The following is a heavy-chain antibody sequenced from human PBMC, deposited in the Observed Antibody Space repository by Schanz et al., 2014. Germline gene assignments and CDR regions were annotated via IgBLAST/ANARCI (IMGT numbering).Heavy chain of an antibody. V-gene: IGHV1-24*01. D-gene: IGHD2-8*02. CDR3: AKSLESCPGGRCSRGYFDY. J-gene: IGHJ4*02. CDR1: GYSLNELS. Sequence: QVQLVQSGAEVKKPGASVKVSCKVSGYSLNELSMHWVRQAPGRGLEWMGGFHHEDGDTVYAQKFQGRVIMTRHTSISTAYMELSSLRSEDTAVYYCAKSLESCPGGRCSRGYFDYWGQGTLVTVSS. CDR2: FHHEDGDT.